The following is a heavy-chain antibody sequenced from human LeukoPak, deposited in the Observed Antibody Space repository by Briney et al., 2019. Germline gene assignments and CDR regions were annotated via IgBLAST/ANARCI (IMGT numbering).Heavy chain of an antibody. D-gene: IGHD1-26*01. CDR2: ISYDGSNK. Sequence: GGSLRLSCAASGATFEGHSMSWVRQAPGKGLEWVAVISYDGSNKYYADSVKGRFTISRDNSKNTLYLQMNSLRAEDTAVYYCAREVGSGSYYLDYWGQGTLVTVSS. CDR1: GATFEGHS. V-gene: IGHV3-30*03. CDR3: AREVGSGSYYLDY. J-gene: IGHJ4*02.